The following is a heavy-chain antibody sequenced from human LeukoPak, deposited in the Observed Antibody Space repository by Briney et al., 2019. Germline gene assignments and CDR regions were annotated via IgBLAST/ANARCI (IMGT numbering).Heavy chain of an antibody. V-gene: IGHV3-7*01. J-gene: IGHJ4*02. CDR1: GFSFSSYW. CDR3: FGSGSYSK. D-gene: IGHD3-10*01. Sequence: PGGSLRLSCAASGFSFSSYWMTWIRQAPGKGLEWVANIKQDGSAKYYVDSVKGRFTVSRDNAKHSAYLQMNSLRAEDTAVYYCFGSGSYSKWDQGTLVTVSS. CDR2: IKQDGSAK.